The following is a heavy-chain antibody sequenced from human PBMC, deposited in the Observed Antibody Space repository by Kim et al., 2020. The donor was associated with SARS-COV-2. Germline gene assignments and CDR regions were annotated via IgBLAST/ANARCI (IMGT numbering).Heavy chain of an antibody. CDR2: VSDYNGNT. CDR1: DYTF. CDR3: ARHSSSWNILSAFDI. Sequence: ASVKVSCKASDYTFISWVRQAPGQGLEWMGWVSDYNGNTKYAQKFQGRVTMTTDTSTTTAYMELRSLRSDDTAVYYCARHSSSWNILSAFDIWGQGTMAT. V-gene: IGHV1-18*01. D-gene: IGHD2-15*01. J-gene: IGHJ3*02.